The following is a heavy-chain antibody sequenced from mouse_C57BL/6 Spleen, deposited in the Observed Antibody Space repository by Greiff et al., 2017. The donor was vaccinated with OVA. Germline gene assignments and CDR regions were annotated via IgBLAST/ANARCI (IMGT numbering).Heavy chain of an antibody. CDR2: ISSGSSTI. D-gene: IGHD1-1*01. CDR1: GFTFSDYG. J-gene: IGHJ2*01. Sequence: DVMLVESGGGLVKPGGSLKLSCAASGFTFSDYGMHWVRQAPEKGLEWVAYISSGSSTIYYADTVKGRFTISRDNAKNTLFLQMTSLRSEDTAMYYCARYYYGSSYDYFDYWGQGTTLSVSS. V-gene: IGHV5-17*01. CDR3: ARYYYGSSYDYFDY.